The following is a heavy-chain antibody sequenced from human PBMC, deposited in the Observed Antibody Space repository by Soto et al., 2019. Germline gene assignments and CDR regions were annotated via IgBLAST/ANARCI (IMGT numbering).Heavy chain of an antibody. V-gene: IGHV4-59*02. CDR2: IHERGVT. D-gene: IGHD4-17*01. Sequence: SETLSLTCNVAGGSVSDYDGSWIRQAPGKGLEWIGYIHERGVTNYNPSLKSRVTMSVDTSKNQFSLTLRSVHTADTAIYFCARDPAGDYGHWGRGTLVTVSS. CDR1: GGSVSDYD. CDR3: ARDPAGDYGH. J-gene: IGHJ4*02.